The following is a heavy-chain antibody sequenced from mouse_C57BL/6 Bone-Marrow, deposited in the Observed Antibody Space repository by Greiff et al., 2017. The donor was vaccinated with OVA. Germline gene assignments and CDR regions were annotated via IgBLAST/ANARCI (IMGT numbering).Heavy chain of an antibody. CDR1: GYTFTSYW. CDR2: IDPSDSET. J-gene: IGHJ1*03. CDR3: ARWDYGSSYVWYFDV. V-gene: IGHV1-52*01. Sequence: QVQLKQPGAELVRPGSSVKLSCKASGYTFTSYWMHWVKQRPIQGLEWIGNIDPSDSETHYNQKFKDKATLTVDKSSSTAYMQLSSLTSEDSAVYYCARWDYGSSYVWYFDVWGTGTTVTVSS. D-gene: IGHD1-1*01.